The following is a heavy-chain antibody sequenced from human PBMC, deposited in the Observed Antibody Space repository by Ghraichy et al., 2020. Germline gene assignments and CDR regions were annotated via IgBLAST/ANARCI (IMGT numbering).Heavy chain of an antibody. CDR3: ARDLPTAYYYGSGSAFDI. Sequence: GSLSLTCTVSGGSISSYYWSWIRQPPGEGLEWIGYVFYTGSTNYNPSLKSRVTISLDTSKNQFSLKLSSVTAADTAVYYCARDLPTAYYYGSGSAFDIWDQGTMVTVSS. V-gene: IGHV4-59*01. J-gene: IGHJ3*02. CDR1: GGSISSYY. CDR2: VFYTGST. D-gene: IGHD3-10*01.